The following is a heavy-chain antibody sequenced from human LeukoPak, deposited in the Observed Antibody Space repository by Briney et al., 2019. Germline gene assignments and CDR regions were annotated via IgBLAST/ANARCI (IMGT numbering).Heavy chain of an antibody. CDR2: ISGSGGST. J-gene: IGHJ1*01. CDR1: GFTFSSYS. Sequence: PGGSLRLSCAASGFTFSSYSMNWVRQAPGKGLEWVSAISGSGGSTYYADSVKGRFTISRDNSKNTLYLQMNSLRAEDTAVYYCAKDRGLGYCSGGSCYSGYNFQHWGQGTLVTVSS. D-gene: IGHD2-15*01. CDR3: AKDRGLGYCSGGSCYSGYNFQH. V-gene: IGHV3-23*01.